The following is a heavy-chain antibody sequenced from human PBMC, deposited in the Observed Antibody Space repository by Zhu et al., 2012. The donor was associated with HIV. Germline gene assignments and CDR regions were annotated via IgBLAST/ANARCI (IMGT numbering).Heavy chain of an antibody. D-gene: IGHD4-17*01. CDR1: AGSMSSGDYY. CDR2: ISYNGST. CDR3: ARENDYGQFDY. V-gene: IGHV4-30-4*08. J-gene: IGHJ4*02. Sequence: QVQLQESGPGLLKPSQTLSVTCSVSAGSMSSGDYYWTWIRQPPGKGLEWMGYISYNGSTYYNPPLKRRLTISVDTSKNQFSLRLSSVTAADTAVYYCARENDYGQFDYWGQGTLVTVSS.